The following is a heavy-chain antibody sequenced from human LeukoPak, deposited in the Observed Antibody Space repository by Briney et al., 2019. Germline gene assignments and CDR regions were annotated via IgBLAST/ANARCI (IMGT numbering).Heavy chain of an antibody. CDR3: ARALAVAGTGGFDP. Sequence: GGSLRLSCAASGFTFSSYWIHWVRQAPGKGLVWVSRINSDGSSTSYADSVKGRFTISRDNAKNMLYLQMNSLRAEDTAVYYCARALAVAGTGGFDPWGHGTLVTVSS. D-gene: IGHD6-19*01. CDR1: GFTFSSYW. J-gene: IGHJ5*02. CDR2: INSDGSST. V-gene: IGHV3-74*01.